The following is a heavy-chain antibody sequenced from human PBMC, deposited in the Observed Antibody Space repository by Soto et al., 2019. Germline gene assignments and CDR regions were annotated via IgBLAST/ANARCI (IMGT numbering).Heavy chain of an antibody. Sequence: GGSLRLSCAASGFTFSSYAMSWVRQAPGKGLEWVSAISGSGGSTYYADSVKGRFTISRDNSKNTLYLQMNSLRAEDTAVYYCAKDSLRRGYYYYYYMDVWGKGTTVTVSS. CDR2: ISGSGGST. CDR1: GFTFSSYA. D-gene: IGHD3-10*01. J-gene: IGHJ6*03. V-gene: IGHV3-23*01. CDR3: AKDSLRRGYYYYYYMDV.